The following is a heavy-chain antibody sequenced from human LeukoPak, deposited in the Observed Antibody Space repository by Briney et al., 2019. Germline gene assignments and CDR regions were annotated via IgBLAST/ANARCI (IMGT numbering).Heavy chain of an antibody. Sequence: GGSLRLSCAASGFTFSSYSMNWVRQAPWKGLEWVSSISSSSSYIYYADSVKGRFTISRDNAKNSLYLQMNSLRAEDTAVYYCARGRTIFGVAPPYFQHWGQGTLVTVSS. CDR3: ARGRTIFGVAPPYFQH. CDR2: ISSSSSYI. V-gene: IGHV3-21*01. J-gene: IGHJ1*01. CDR1: GFTFSSYS. D-gene: IGHD3-3*01.